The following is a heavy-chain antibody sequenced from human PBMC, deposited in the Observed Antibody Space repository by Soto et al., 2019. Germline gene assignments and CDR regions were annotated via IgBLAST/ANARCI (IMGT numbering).Heavy chain of an antibody. V-gene: IGHV3-74*01. CDR3: ARDHVGNNCDY. J-gene: IGHJ4*02. CDR2: INSDGSST. D-gene: IGHD1-26*01. CDR1: GFTFSSYW. Sequence: EVQLVESGGGLVQPGGSLRLSCAASGFTFSSYWMHWVRQAPGKGLVWVSRINSDGSSTSYADSVKGRFTISRDNANISGYLQMNSLRAEDPVVYNCARDHVGNNCDYWGPGTLVNVSS.